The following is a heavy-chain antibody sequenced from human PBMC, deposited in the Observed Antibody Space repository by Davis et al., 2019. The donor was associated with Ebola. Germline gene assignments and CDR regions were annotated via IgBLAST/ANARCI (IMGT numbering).Heavy chain of an antibody. CDR1: GFTFSSYA. CDR2: ISGSGGST. D-gene: IGHD3-10*02. V-gene: IGHV3-23*01. Sequence: GESLKIPCAASGFTFSSYAMSWVRQAPGKGLEWVPAISGSGGSTYYADSVKGRFTISRDNSKNTLYLQMNSLRAEDTAVYYCAACSGSTHYYGMDVWGKGTTVTVSS. CDR3: AACSGSTHYYGMDV. J-gene: IGHJ6*04.